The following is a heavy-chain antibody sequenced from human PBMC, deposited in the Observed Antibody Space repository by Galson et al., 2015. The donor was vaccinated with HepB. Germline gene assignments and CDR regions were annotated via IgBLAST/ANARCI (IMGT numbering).Heavy chain of an antibody. CDR2: IKSAHHGGTT. V-gene: IGHV3-15*01. CDR1: GLTFRNLW. D-gene: IGHD3-16*01. J-gene: IGHJ3*02. Sequence: SLRLSCAASGLTFRNLWMSWVRQAPGKGLEWVGHIKSAHHGGTTDYGAPVKGRFTISRDDLKSTVYLQVNSLKTEDTARYYCATDVPFTGGGALHIWGQGTMVTVSS. CDR3: ATDVPFTGGGALHI.